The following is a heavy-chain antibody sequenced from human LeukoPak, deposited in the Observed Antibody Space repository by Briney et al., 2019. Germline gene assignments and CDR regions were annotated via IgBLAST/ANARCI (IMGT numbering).Heavy chain of an antibody. V-gene: IGHV4-39*01. CDR2: IHYSGST. Sequence: PSETLSLTCTVSGGSISSSSYYWGWIRQPPGKGLEWIGSIHYSGSTYYNPSLKSRVTMSVDTSKSQFSLKLSSVTAADTAVYYCARRRSGGYYNFDYWAREPWSPSPQ. CDR3: ARRRSGGYYNFDY. D-gene: IGHD1-26*01. CDR1: GGSISSSSYY. J-gene: IGHJ4*02.